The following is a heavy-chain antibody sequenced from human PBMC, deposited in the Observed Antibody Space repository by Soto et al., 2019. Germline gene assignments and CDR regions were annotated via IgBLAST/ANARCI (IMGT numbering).Heavy chain of an antibody. CDR2: INAGNGNT. CDR3: ASSHALYYYYGLDV. V-gene: IGHV1-3*01. CDR1: GYTFTSYA. Sequence: QVQLVQSGAEVKKPGASVKVSCKASGYTFTSYAMHWVHQAPGQRLEWMGWINAGNGNTKYSQKFQGRVTITRDTSASTAYMELSSLRPEDTAVYYCASSHALYYYYGLDVWGQGTTVTVSS. D-gene: IGHD2-2*01. J-gene: IGHJ6*02.